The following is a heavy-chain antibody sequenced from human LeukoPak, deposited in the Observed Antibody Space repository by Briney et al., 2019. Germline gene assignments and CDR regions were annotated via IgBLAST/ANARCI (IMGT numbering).Heavy chain of an antibody. D-gene: IGHD6-19*01. Sequence: GASVNVSCTAFGYTFTGYWMHWVRQAPGQGPEWMGVISPSGGSTIYAQKFKGRVTLTRDMSTSTDYLELSSLRSEDTAVYYCARVPQTSSGLTVSYYWGQGTLVTVSS. V-gene: IGHV1-46*01. CDR1: GYTFTGYW. J-gene: IGHJ4*02. CDR3: ARVPQTSSGLTVSYY. CDR2: ISPSGGST.